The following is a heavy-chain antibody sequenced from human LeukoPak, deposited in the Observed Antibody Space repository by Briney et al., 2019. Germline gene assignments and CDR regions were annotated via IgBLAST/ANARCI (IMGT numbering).Heavy chain of an antibody. J-gene: IGHJ4*02. V-gene: IGHV1-18*01. CDR3: ARNEDDSSGYSSDDY. CDR2: ISAYNGNT. Sequence: ASVKVSCKASGYTFTSYGISWVRQAPGQGLEWMGWISAYNGNTNYAQKLQGRVTMTTDTSTSTAYMELRSLRSDDTAVYYCARNEDDSSGYSSDDYWGQGTLVTVSS. CDR1: GYTFTSYG. D-gene: IGHD3-22*01.